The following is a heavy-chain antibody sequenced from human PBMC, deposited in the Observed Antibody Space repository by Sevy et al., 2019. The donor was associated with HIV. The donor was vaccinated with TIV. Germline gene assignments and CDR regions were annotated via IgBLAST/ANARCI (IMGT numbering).Heavy chain of an antibody. D-gene: IGHD7-27*01. Sequence: GGSLRLSCAVSGFTCSTYAMHWVRQAPGKGLEFVAIVSSDGSEINYADSVKGRFTISRDNSRNTLYLQMNSLRTEDTALYYCARDQLGSIDYWGQGTLVTVSS. CDR3: ARDQLGSIDY. CDR2: VSSDGSEI. J-gene: IGHJ4*02. CDR1: GFTCSTYA. V-gene: IGHV3-30-3*01.